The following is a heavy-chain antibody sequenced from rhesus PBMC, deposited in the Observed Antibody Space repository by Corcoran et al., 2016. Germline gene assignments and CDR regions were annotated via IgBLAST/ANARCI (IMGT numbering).Heavy chain of an antibody. V-gene: IGHV1S2*01. CDR1: GYTFTDYY. Sequence: QVQLVQSGAEVKKPGSSVKVSCKASGYTFTDYYMHWVQQAPRQGLEWMGWINPYNGNTKCAQKCQGRVTMTRDTSTSTAYMELSSLRSEDTAVYYCARKGFDYWGQGVLVTVSS. CDR2: INPYNGNT. CDR3: ARKGFDY. J-gene: IGHJ4*01.